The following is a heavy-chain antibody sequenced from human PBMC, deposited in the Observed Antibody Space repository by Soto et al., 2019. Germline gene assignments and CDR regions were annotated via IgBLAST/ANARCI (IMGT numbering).Heavy chain of an antibody. D-gene: IGHD6-19*01. CDR2: ISDSGGYT. J-gene: IGHJ3*02. CDR3: AKDRFSSGYDAFDI. CDR1: GFTFSSYA. V-gene: IGHV3-23*01. Sequence: EVQLLESGGGLVQPGGSLRLSCAVSGFTFSSYAMSWVRQAPGKGLGWVSGISDSGGYTYYADSVKGRFTISRDTSKNTLYLQMNSLRAEDTAVYYCAKDRFSSGYDAFDIWGQGTMVTVSS.